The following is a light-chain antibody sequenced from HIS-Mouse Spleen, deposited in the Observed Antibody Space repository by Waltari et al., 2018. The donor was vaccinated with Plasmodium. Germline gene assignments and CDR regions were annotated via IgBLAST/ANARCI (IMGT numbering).Light chain of an antibody. CDR1: QRISNY. CDR3: QQSYSTWT. Sequence: DIQMPQSPSSLSASVGDRVTITCRASQRISNYLNWYQQKPGKAPKFLIYAASTLQSGVPSRFSGSGSGTDFTLTISSLQPEDFATYYCQQSYSTWTFGQGTKVEIK. J-gene: IGKJ1*01. V-gene: IGKV1-39*01. CDR2: AAS.